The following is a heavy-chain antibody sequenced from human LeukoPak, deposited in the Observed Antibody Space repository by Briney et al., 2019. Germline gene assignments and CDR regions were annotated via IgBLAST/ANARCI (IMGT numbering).Heavy chain of an antibody. D-gene: IGHD6-13*01. CDR3: ATVGSSWFYDY. CDR2: FSSSSGTM. CDR1: GFTFSTYR. Sequence: GGSLRLSCAASGFTFSTYRMNWVRQAPGKGLEWVSYFSSSSGTMYYADSVRGRFTISRDIAKNSLYLQMNSLRAGDTAVYYCATVGSSWFYDYWGQGTLVTVSS. J-gene: IGHJ4*02. V-gene: IGHV3-48*01.